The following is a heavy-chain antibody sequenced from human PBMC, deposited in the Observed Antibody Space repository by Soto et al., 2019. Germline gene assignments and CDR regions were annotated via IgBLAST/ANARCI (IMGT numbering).Heavy chain of an antibody. J-gene: IGHJ5*02. V-gene: IGHV4-39*01. D-gene: IGHD5-12*01. CDR2: IYYSGST. Sequence: SETLSLTCTVSGGSISGSSYHWGWIRQPPGKGLEWIGSIYYSGSTYYNPSLKSRVTISVDTSKNQFSLKLSSVTAADTAVYYCARHQTRWLQSGEKNNRFDPWGQGTLVTVSS. CDR3: ARHQTRWLQSGEKNNRFDP. CDR1: GGSISGSSYH.